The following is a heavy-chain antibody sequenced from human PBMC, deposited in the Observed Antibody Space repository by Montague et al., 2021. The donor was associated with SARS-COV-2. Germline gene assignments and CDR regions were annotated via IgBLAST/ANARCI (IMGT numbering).Heavy chain of an antibody. CDR2: ISDSGST. CDR3: ATLPSSITIFGVVQGYYFDD. V-gene: IGHV4-59*08. J-gene: IGHJ4*02. D-gene: IGHD3-3*01. Sequence: SETLSLTCTVSGGSLNNYFWSWIRQPPGKGLEWVGYISDSGSTKYNPSLQSRVTISVDTARNQFSLKLLSVTAADTAVYYCATLPSSITIFGVVQGYYFDDWGQGTLVTISS. CDR1: GGSLNNYF.